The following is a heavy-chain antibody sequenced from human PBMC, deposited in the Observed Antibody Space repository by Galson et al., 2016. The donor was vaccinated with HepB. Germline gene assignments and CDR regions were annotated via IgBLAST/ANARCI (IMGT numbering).Heavy chain of an antibody. CDR2: IGTLEDT. D-gene: IGHD3-22*01. V-gene: IGHV3-13*01. CDR3: TRGIKIVGPGLGHYIGLDV. Sequence: SLRLSCAASGFTFESYDMLWVRQVTGKGLEWVGSIGTLEDTFYPDSVKGRFTISRENARNSLYLQMSSLSPEDTAVYYCTRGIKIVGPGLGHYIGLDVWGKGTTVTVSS. J-gene: IGHJ6*04. CDR1: GFTFESYD.